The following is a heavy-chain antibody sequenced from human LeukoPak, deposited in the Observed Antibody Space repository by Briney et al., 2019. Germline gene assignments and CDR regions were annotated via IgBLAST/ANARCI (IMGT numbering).Heavy chain of an antibody. CDR2: INTSTGNP. D-gene: IGHD3-22*01. V-gene: IGHV7-4-1*02. CDR3: ARGGGDDDSSGSL. J-gene: IGHJ6*02. Sequence: ASVKVSCKASGYTFTGYYMHWVRQAPGQGLEWMGWINTSTGNPTYAQGFTGRFVFSLDTSVSTAYLQISSLKAEDTAVYYCARGGGDDDSSGSLWGQGTTVTVSS. CDR1: GYTFTGYY.